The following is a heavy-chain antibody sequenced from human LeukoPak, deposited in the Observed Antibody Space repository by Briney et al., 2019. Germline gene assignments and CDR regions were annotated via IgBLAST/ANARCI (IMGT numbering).Heavy chain of an antibody. D-gene: IGHD5-24*01. CDR3: ARDRRFGNGYRYFDY. CDR1: GGSISSGGYY. Sequence: SETLSLTCTVSGGSISSGGYYWSWIRQPPGKGLEWIGYIYYSGSTNYNPSLKSRVTISVDTSKNQFSLKLSSVTAADTAVYYCARDRRFGNGYRYFDYWGQGTLVTVSS. J-gene: IGHJ4*02. CDR2: IYYSGST. V-gene: IGHV4-61*08.